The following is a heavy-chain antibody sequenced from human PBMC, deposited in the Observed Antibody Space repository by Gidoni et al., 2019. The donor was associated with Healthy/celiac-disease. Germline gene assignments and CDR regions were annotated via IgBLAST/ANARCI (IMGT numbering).Heavy chain of an antibody. D-gene: IGHD3-3*01. CDR2: ISCSCGST. CDR1: GCTVSSDA. Sequence: EVQLLESGGGLVQPGGSLRLSCAASGCTVSSDAMNWVRQDPGKGLEWVSAISCSCGSTSYADSVKCRFTISRDNSKNTLYLQMTSLRAEDTAVYYCAKGVLEKVAVEYYFDYWGQGTLVTVSS. J-gene: IGHJ4*02. CDR3: AKGVLEKVAVEYYFDY. V-gene: IGHV3-23*01.